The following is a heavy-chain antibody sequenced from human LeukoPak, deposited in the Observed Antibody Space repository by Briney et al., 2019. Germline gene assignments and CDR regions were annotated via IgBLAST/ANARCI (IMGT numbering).Heavy chain of an antibody. CDR1: GGSISSSSYY. D-gene: IGHD3-9*01. V-gene: IGHV4-39*07. CDR2: IYYSGST. J-gene: IGHJ3*02. Sequence: SETLSLTCTVSGGSISSSSYYWGWIRQPPGKGLEWIGSIYYSGSTYHNPSLKSRVTISVDTSKNQFSLKLSSVTAADTAVYYCATSYYDILTGPVAFDIWGQGTMVTVSS. CDR3: ATSYYDILTGPVAFDI.